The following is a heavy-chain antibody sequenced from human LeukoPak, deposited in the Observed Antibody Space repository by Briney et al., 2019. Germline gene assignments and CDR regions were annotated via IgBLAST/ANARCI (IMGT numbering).Heavy chain of an antibody. CDR3: ASLRSSSPSIIDY. CDR2: INHSGST. J-gene: IGHJ4*02. Sequence: SETLCLTCAVYGGSFSGYYWSWIRQPPGKGLEWIGEINHSGSTNYNPSLKSRVTISVDTSKNQFSLKLSSVTAADTAVYYCASLRSSSPSIIDYWGQGTLVTVSS. V-gene: IGHV4-34*01. CDR1: GGSFSGYY. D-gene: IGHD6-6*01.